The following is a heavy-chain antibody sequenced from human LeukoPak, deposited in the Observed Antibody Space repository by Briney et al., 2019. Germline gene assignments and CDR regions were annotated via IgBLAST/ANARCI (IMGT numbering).Heavy chain of an antibody. CDR3: AKDSLLLWLSSAFDY. CDR1: GFTFSTYA. Sequence: GGSLRLSCAASGFTFSTYAMSWVRQAPGKGLEWVSAIRDSGVGTYYADSVRGRFTISRDNSKNTLYLQMNSLRAEDTAVYYCAKDSLLLWLSSAFDYWGQGTLVTVSS. D-gene: IGHD3-10*01. CDR2: IRDSGVGT. J-gene: IGHJ4*02. V-gene: IGHV3-23*01.